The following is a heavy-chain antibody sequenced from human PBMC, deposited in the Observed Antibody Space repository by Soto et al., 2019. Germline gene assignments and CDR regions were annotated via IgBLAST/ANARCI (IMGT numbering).Heavy chain of an antibody. CDR2: INIDGSST. CDR1: GFTFSSYW. V-gene: IGHV3-74*01. CDR3: AREPLLFLEWSDNGMDV. Sequence: EVQLVESGGGLVQPGGSLRLSCEASGFTFSSYWMHWVRQAPGTGLVWVSRINIDGSSTSYADSVMGRFTISRDNAKNTLYLQMNSMRAEDTAMYYCAREPLLFLEWSDNGMDVWGQGTKVTVSS. D-gene: IGHD3-3*01. J-gene: IGHJ6*02.